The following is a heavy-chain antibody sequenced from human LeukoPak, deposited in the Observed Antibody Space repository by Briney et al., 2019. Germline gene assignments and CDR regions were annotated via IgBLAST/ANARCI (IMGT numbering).Heavy chain of an antibody. CDR1: GYSFTNYW. D-gene: IGHD3-22*01. J-gene: IGHJ4*02. CDR3: GRLDSSAYYFDY. V-gene: IGHV5-51*01. CDR2: IYPGDSDT. Sequence: GESLKISCKGSGYSFTNYWIGWVRQMPGKGLEWMGIIYPGDSDTRYSPSFQGQVTISADKSISTAYLQWSSLKTSDTAIYHCGRLDSSAYYFDYWGQGTLVTVSS.